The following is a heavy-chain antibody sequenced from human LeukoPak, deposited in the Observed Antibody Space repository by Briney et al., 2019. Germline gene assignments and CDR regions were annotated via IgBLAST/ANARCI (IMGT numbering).Heavy chain of an antibody. CDR2: ISGSGGTT. D-gene: IGHD6-25*01. Sequence: GGSLRLSCAASGFTFRNYAMRWVRQAPGKGLEWVSAISGSGGTTYYADSVKGRFTISRDNSKNTMYLQMKSLRAEDTAVYYCARGIAASLDYYYYYYMDVWGKGTTVTVSS. CDR1: GFTFRNYA. V-gene: IGHV3-23*01. CDR3: ARGIAASLDYYYYYYMDV. J-gene: IGHJ6*03.